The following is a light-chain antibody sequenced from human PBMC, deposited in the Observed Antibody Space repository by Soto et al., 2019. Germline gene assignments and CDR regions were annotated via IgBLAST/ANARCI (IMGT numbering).Light chain of an antibody. CDR1: QSISSY. CDR3: EQAGSFPIT. J-gene: IGKJ5*01. CDR2: DAS. Sequence: DIQMTQSPSSLSASVGDRVTITCRASQSISSYLNWYQQKPGKAPELLIYDASSLQSGVPPRFSGSGSGTDFTLTISSLQPEDFATYYCEQAGSFPITFGQGTRLEI. V-gene: IGKV1-39*01.